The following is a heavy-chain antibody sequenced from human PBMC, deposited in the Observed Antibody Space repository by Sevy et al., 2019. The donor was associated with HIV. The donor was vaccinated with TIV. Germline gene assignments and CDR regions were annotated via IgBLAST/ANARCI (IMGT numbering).Heavy chain of an antibody. J-gene: IGHJ4*02. CDR1: GFTFGDYC. CDR2: LKSDVYGGTV. V-gene: IGHV3-49*04. CDR3: TRWKAAQSIFDY. D-gene: IGHD6-13*01. Sequence: GGSLRLSCTASGFTFGDYCMSWVRQAPGKGLEWVAFLKSDVYGGTVDHAASVRGRFVISRDASKTIAYLQMNDRKTEDAGVYYCTRWKAAQSIFDYWGQGALVTVSS.